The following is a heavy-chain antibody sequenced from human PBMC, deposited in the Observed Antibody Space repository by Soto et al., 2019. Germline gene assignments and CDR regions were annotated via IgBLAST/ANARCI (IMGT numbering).Heavy chain of an antibody. CDR3: AGTSYGDYVGYYYYGMDV. CDR2: IYYSGST. CDR1: GGSISSYY. V-gene: IGHV4-59*01. J-gene: IGHJ6*02. D-gene: IGHD4-17*01. Sequence: QVQLQESGPGLVKPSETLSLTCTVSGGSISSYYWSWIRQPPGKGLEWIGYIYYSGSTNYNPSLHSRVTISVDTSKSQCALKRSAVTAADTAVYYCAGTSYGDYVGYYYYGMDVWGQGTTVTVSS.